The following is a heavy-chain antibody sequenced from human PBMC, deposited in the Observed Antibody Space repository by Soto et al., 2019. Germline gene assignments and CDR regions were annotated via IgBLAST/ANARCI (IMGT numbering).Heavy chain of an antibody. Sequence: KPSETLSLTCTVSGGSISSGVYYWSWIRHHPGKGLEWIGYIYYSGSTYYNPSLKSRVTISVDTSKNQFSLKLSSVTAADTAVYYCAREDGYYYYGMDVWGQGTTVTVSS. CDR1: GGSISSGVYY. V-gene: IGHV4-31*03. CDR2: IYYSGST. CDR3: AREDGYYYYGMDV. J-gene: IGHJ6*02. D-gene: IGHD4-17*01.